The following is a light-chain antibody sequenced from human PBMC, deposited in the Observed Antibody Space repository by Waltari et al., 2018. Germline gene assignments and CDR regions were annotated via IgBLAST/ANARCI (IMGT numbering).Light chain of an antibody. CDR1: QSVSSN. Sequence: EIVMTQSPATLSVSPGETATLSCRASQSVSSNVAWYQKKPGQAPRLLIYDASTRATSIPAKFRGSGSGTEFTLTISSLQSEDFAVYYCQQYNRWPPITFRHGTRLEIK. CDR2: DAS. V-gene: IGKV3-15*01. CDR3: QQYNRWPPIT. J-gene: IGKJ5*01.